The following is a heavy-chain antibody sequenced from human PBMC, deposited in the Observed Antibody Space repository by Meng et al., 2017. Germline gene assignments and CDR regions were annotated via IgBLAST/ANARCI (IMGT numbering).Heavy chain of an antibody. Sequence: GESLKISCAASGFSFSSYWMRWVRQAPGKGLEWVANIKQDGREKFYVDSVKGRFTISRDNAKNSLYLQMNSLRAEDTAVYYCARGGQWLVKIGFDYWGQGTLVTVSS. CDR1: GFSFSSYW. CDR3: ARGGQWLVKIGFDY. V-gene: IGHV3-7*04. CDR2: IKQDGREK. D-gene: IGHD6-19*01. J-gene: IGHJ4*02.